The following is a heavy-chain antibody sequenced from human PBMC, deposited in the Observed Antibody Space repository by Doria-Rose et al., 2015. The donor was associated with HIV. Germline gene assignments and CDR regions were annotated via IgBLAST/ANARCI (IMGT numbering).Heavy chain of an antibody. CDR2: TYYRSKWYN. CDR3: ARGEVGATFDP. Sequence: WNWIRQSPSRGLEWLGRTYYRSKWYNDYAVSVKSRITINPDTSKNQFSLQLNSVTPEDTAVYYCARGEVGATFDPWGQGTLVTVSS. V-gene: IGHV6-1*01. D-gene: IGHD1-26*01. J-gene: IGHJ5*02.